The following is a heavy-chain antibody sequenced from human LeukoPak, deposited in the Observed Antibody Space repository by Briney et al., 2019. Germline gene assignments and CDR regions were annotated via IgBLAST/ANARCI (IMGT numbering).Heavy chain of an antibody. CDR3: ARAMYSSSWYSAFDI. J-gene: IGHJ3*02. CDR1: GGSFSTYY. V-gene: IGHV4-59*01. Sequence: NPSETLSLTCTVSGGSFSTYYWNWIRQPPGKGLEWIGYIYYTGSTNYNPSLKSRVTISVDTSKNQFFLKLSSVTAADTAVYYCARAMYSSSWYSAFDIWGQGTMVTVSS. CDR2: IYYTGST. D-gene: IGHD6-13*01.